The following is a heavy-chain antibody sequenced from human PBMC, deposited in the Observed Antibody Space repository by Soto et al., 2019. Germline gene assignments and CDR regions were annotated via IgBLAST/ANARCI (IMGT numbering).Heavy chain of an antibody. Sequence: ESRSFTGAVSGGSLSRYLWSWIRQPAGKGLEWIGRVHTSGSTTYNPSLKSRVTMSVDTSKSQFSLKLNSVTAADTAVYYCAREKAVASKGWLEPCGQGTPVTV. CDR3: AREKAVASKGWLEP. J-gene: IGHJ5*02. D-gene: IGHD6-19*01. CDR2: VHTSGST. V-gene: IGHV4-4*07. CDR1: GGSLSRYL.